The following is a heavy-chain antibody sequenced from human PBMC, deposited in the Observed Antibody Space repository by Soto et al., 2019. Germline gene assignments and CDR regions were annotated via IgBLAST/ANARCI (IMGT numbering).Heavy chain of an antibody. V-gene: IGHV1-2*04. D-gene: IGHD5-12*01. CDR3: ARGFGGYRSNYYYYYMDV. CDR2: INPNSGGT. J-gene: IGHJ6*03. CDR1: GYTFTGYY. Sequence: ASVKVSCKASGYTFTGYYMHWVRQAPGQGLEWMGWINPNSGGTNYAQKFQGWVTMTTDTSISTAYMELSRLRSDDTAVFYCARGFGGYRSNYYYYYMDVWGKGTTVTVSS.